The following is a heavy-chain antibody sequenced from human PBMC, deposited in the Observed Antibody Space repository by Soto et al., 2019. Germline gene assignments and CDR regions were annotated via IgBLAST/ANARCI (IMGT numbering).Heavy chain of an antibody. CDR3: ATQEFGQLHGHVDV. CDR2: IHHSGST. V-gene: IGHV4-59*08. D-gene: IGHD3-10*01. J-gene: IGHJ6*04. Sequence: QVQLQESGPGLVKPSETLSLTCSVSGGSITSHYCSWFRQPPGKGLEWIGYIHHSGSTSYNPSLNIRVTMSGDTSKRQVSLKVSSVTAADTALYYCATQEFGQLHGHVDVWGTGTTVTVSS. CDR1: GGSITSHY.